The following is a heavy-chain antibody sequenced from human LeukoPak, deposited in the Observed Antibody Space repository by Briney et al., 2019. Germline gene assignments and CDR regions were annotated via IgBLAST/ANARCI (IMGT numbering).Heavy chain of an antibody. CDR1: GFIFSDYY. CDR2: ISSSGGTI. J-gene: IGHJ4*02. V-gene: IGHV3-11*04. Sequence: GGSLRLSCAASGFIFSDYYMSWIRQAPGKGLEWVSYISSSGGTIYYADSVKGRFTISRDNAKNSLYLQMNSLRAEDTAVYYCVRDDDRPDNGLDYWGQGTLVTVSS. CDR3: VRDDDRPDNGLDY. D-gene: IGHD3-22*01.